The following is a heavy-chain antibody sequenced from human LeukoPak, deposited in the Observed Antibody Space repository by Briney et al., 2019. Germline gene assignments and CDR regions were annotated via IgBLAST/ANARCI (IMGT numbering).Heavy chain of an antibody. CDR3: RSPSSGWYPSDY. J-gene: IGHJ4*02. Sequence: GGSLRLSCAASGFTFSTYWMSWVRQAPGKGLEWVAVISYDGSNKYYADSVKGRFTISRDNSKNTLYLQMNSLRAEDTAVYYCRSPSSGWYPSDYWGQGTLVTVSS. D-gene: IGHD6-19*01. V-gene: IGHV3-30*03. CDR1: GFTFSTYW. CDR2: ISYDGSNK.